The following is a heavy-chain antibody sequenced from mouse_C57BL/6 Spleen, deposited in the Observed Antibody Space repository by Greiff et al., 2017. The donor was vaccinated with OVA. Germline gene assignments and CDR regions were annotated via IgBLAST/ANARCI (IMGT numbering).Heavy chain of an antibody. CDR3: TTLYYYGSSYY. V-gene: IGHV14-4*01. J-gene: IGHJ2*01. CDR2: IDPENGDT. D-gene: IGHD1-1*01. CDR1: GFNIKDDY. Sequence: VQLQQSGAELVRPGASVKLSCTASGFNIKDDYMHWVKQRPEQGLEWIGWIDPENGDTEYASKLQGTATITADTSSNTAYLQLSSLTSEDTAVYYCTTLYYYGSSYYWGQGTTLTVSS.